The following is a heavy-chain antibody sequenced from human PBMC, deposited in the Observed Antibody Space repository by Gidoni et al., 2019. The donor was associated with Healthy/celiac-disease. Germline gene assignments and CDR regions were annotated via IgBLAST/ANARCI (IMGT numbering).Heavy chain of an antibody. V-gene: IGHV3-33*08. CDR3: ARDLYGYSSSWSLGY. Sequence: QVQLVASGDGVVQPGGSLRPSCAASGFTLRSYGMHWVRQAPGKGLEWVAVIWYDGSNKYYADSVKGRFTISRDNSKNTLYLQMNSLRAEDTAVYYCARDLYGYSSSWSLGYWGQGTLVTVSS. J-gene: IGHJ4*02. CDR2: IWYDGSNK. CDR1: GFTLRSYG. D-gene: IGHD6-13*01.